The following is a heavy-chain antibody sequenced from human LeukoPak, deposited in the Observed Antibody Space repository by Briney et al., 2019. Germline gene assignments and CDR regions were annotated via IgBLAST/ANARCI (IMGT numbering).Heavy chain of an antibody. CDR1: GGSISSSSYY. Sequence: SETLSLTCTVSGGSISSSSYYWGWIRQPPGKGLEWIGSIHYSENTYYNPSLKSRVTISVDTSKNQFSLKLSSLTAADTAVYYCVRTAGYFDYWGQGTLVTVSS. D-gene: IGHD6-25*01. CDR2: IHYSENT. V-gene: IGHV4-39*01. CDR3: VRTAGYFDY. J-gene: IGHJ4*02.